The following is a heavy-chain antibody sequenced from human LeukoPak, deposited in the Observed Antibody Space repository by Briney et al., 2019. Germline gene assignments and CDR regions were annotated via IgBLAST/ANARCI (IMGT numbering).Heavy chain of an antibody. V-gene: IGHV3-64*01. Sequence: GGSLRLSCAASGLTVSSYAIHCVRQAPGKGPEYVAAISGNGDKTHYGSCVQGRFTVSRDNSKNTLYLQMGSLRTEDMAVYYCARAPPLERIGWYGEDEFRGQGTLVTVSS. J-gene: IGHJ1*01. CDR3: ARAPPLERIGWYGEDEF. CDR2: ISGNGDKT. CDR1: GLTVSSYA. D-gene: IGHD6-19*01.